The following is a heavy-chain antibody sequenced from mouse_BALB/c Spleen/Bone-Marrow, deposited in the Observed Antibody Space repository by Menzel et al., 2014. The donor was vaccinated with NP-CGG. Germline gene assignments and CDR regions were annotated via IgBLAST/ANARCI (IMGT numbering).Heavy chain of an antibody. Sequence: EVKLVESGGGLVQPGGSLKLSCAASGFTFSNYGMSWVRQTPDKRLELVATINSNGGSTYYPDSVKGRFTISSDTAKNTLYLQMSSLKSEETAMYYCVRGNYGNYVDYFDFWGQGTTLTVSS. D-gene: IGHD2-1*01. J-gene: IGHJ2*01. V-gene: IGHV5-6-3*01. CDR2: INSNGGST. CDR3: VRGNYGNYVDYFDF. CDR1: GFTFSNYG.